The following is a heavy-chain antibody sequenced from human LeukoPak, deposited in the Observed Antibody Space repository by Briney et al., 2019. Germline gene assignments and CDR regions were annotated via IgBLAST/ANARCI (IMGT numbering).Heavy chain of an antibody. CDR3: ARGIPGFSGLFYFDY. CDR2: SSHGGNT. Sequence: KPSETLSLTCAVYGGSFSGYYWNWIRQPPGKGLEWIGESSHGGNTKYNPSLKSRVTISVDTSKNQFSLKLSSVTAAGTAVYYCARGIPGFSGLFYFDYWGQGTLVTVVS. V-gene: IGHV4-34*01. CDR1: GGSFSGYY. J-gene: IGHJ4*02.